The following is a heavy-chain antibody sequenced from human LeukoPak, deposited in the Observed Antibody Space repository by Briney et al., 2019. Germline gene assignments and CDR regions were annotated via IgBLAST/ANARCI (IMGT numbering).Heavy chain of an antibody. V-gene: IGHV4-4*07. D-gene: IGHD2-15*01. CDR3: ARDGRGYCSGGSCYTFDP. CDR2: IYTSGST. Sequence: SETLSLTCTVSGGSISSYYWSWIRQPAGKGLEWIGRIYTSGSTNYNPSLKSRVTMSVDTSKNQFSLKLSSVTAADTAVYYCARDGRGYCSGGSCYTFDPWGQGTLVTVPS. J-gene: IGHJ5*02. CDR1: GGSISSYY.